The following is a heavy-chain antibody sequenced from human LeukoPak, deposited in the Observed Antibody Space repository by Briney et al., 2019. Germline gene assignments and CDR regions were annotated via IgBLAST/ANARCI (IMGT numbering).Heavy chain of an antibody. D-gene: IGHD3-22*01. CDR1: GGTFSSYA. J-gene: IGHJ3*01. V-gene: IGHV1-69*13. CDR3: ARDSVYYDSSGYRSL. Sequence: GASVKVSCKASGGTFSSYAISWVRQAPGQGLEWMGGIIPIFGTANYAQKFQGRVTITADESTSTAYMELSSLRSEDTAVYYCARDSVYYDSSGYRSLWGQGTMVTVSS. CDR2: IIPIFGTA.